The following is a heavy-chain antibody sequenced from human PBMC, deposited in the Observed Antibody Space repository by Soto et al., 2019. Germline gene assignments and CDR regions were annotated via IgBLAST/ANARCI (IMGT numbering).Heavy chain of an antibody. Sequence: SETLSLTCTVSGGSISSADLFWTWLRHPPGKGLEWLGYIYYSGTTYYNPSFKGRLIISIDTSRNQFSLSLNSVTAADTAVYFCAREPYLPMARNDFWGQGAQVTVSS. V-gene: IGHV4-30-4*01. CDR1: GGSISSADLF. CDR3: AREPYLPMARNDF. J-gene: IGHJ4*02. CDR2: IYYSGTT. D-gene: IGHD3-10*01.